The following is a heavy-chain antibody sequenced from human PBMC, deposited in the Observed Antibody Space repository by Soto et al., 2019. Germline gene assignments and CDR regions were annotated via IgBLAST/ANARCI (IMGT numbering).Heavy chain of an antibody. V-gene: IGHV1-69*01. J-gene: IGHJ4*02. CDR2: IIPIFGTA. Sequence: QVQLVQSGAEVKKPGSSVKVSCKASGGTFSSYSINWVRQAPGQGLEWMGEIIPIFGTANYAQKFQGRVTITADQSTTTASMEPSSLRSEDTAVYYCARDGGRNSGGIDHWGQGTLVTVSS. CDR3: ARDGGRNSGGIDH. CDR1: GGTFSSYS. D-gene: IGHD1-26*01.